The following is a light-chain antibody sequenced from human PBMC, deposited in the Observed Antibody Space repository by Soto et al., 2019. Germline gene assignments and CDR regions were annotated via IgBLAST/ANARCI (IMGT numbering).Light chain of an antibody. CDR1: QSISSY. CDR3: QQGYSTPRT. V-gene: IGKV1-39*01. Sequence: IQMTRSPSSLSASVGDRVTISCRASQSISSYLNWYQQKPGKAPKLLIYKASTLKSGVPSRFSGSGSGTDFSLTITSLQPEDFATYYCQQGYSTPRTFGQGTKVDIK. CDR2: KAS. J-gene: IGKJ1*01.